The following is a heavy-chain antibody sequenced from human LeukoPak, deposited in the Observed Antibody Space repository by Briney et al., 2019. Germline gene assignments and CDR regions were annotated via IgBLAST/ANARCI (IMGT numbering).Heavy chain of an antibody. J-gene: IGHJ4*02. D-gene: IGHD4-23*01. CDR2: IYPGGSDT. V-gene: IGHV5-51*01. CDR1: GYSFTSYW. Sequence: GGSLKISCKGSGYSFTSYWLGWVRQMPGEGLEWMGIIYPGGSDTRYSPSFQGQVTTSADKSISTAYLQWSSLKASDTAMYYCARRYGGNSWHSDYGGQGSLVTVSS. CDR3: ARRYGGNSWHSDY.